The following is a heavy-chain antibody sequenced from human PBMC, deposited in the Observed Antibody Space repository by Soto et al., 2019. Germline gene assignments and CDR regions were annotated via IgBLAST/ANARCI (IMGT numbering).Heavy chain of an antibody. V-gene: IGHV2-5*01. D-gene: IGHD2-15*01. Sequence: QITLKESGPTLVKPTQTLTLTCTFSGFSLSSSGVGVGWIRQPPGKALEWLALTYWNDDKRYSPSLRSRLTITKDTSNNQVVLTMTNMDPVDTATYYCAHRISWYYYFDYWGQGTPVTVSS. J-gene: IGHJ4*02. CDR3: AHRISWYYYFDY. CDR2: TYWNDDK. CDR1: GFSLSSSGVG.